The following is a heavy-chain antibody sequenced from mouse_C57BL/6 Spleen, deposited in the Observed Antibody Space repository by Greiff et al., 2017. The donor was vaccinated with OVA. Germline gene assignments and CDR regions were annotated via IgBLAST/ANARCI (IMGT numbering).Heavy chain of an antibody. CDR2: INPSTGGT. D-gene: IGHD1-1*01. V-gene: IGHV1-42*01. CDR3: ARRYGSSPYYFDY. CDR1: GYSFTGYY. Sequence: VQLQQSGPELVKPGASVKISCKASGYSFTGYYMNWVKQSPEKSLEWIGEINPSTGGTTYNQKFKAKATLTVDKSSSTAYMQLKSLTSEDSAVYYCARRYGSSPYYFDYWGQGTTLTVSS. J-gene: IGHJ2*01.